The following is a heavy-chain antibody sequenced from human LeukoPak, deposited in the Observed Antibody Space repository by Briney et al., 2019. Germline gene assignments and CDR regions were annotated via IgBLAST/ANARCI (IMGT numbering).Heavy chain of an antibody. CDR1: GYTFTGYY. J-gene: IGHJ4*02. CDR2: INPNSGGT. V-gene: IGHV1-2*02. CDR3: ARDYETGRGWFGELSY. D-gene: IGHD3-10*01. Sequence: AASVKVSCKASGYTFTGYYMHWVRQPPGQGLEWMGWINPNSGGTNYAQKCQGSVTMARDTSISTAYLELRRLRSDDTAVYYCARDYETGRGWFGELSYWGQGTLVTVSS.